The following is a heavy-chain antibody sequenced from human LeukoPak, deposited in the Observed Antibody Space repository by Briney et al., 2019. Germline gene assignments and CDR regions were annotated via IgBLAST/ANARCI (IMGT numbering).Heavy chain of an antibody. Sequence: GGSLRLSCAASGFTFDDYAMHWVRQAPGKGLEWVSGISWNSGSIGYADSVKGRFTISRDNAKSSLYLQMNSLRAEDTALYYCAKGAYSSSAEYFQHWGQGTLVTVSS. V-gene: IGHV3-9*01. CDR3: AKGAYSSSAEYFQH. J-gene: IGHJ1*01. CDR2: ISWNSGSI. CDR1: GFTFDDYA. D-gene: IGHD6-6*01.